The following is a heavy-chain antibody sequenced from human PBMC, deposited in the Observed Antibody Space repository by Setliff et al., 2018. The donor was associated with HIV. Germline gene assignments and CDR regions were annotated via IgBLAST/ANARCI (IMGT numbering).Heavy chain of an antibody. CDR3: ARSAAYGSSFQH. Sequence: PSETLSLTCSVSGASIRGHYWSWIRQSPGKGLEWIGNIYYSGNTNYNPSFKSRVTISVDTSKNQFSLKLSSVTAADTAVYYCARSAAYGSSFQHWGQGTLVTVSS. V-gene: IGHV4-59*11. J-gene: IGHJ1*01. CDR1: GASIRGHY. D-gene: IGHD3-22*01. CDR2: IYYSGNT.